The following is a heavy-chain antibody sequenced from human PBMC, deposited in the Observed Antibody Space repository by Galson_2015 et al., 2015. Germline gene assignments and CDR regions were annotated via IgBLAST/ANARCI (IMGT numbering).Heavy chain of an antibody. D-gene: IGHD6-6*01. CDR3: ARQRYSSSSIAGNYYYGMDV. V-gene: IGHV5-51*01. CDR2: IYPGDSDT. J-gene: IGHJ6*02. Sequence: QSGAEVKKPGESLKISCKGSGYSFTSYWIGWVRQMPGKGLEWMGIIYPGDSDTRYSPSFQGQVTISADKSISTAYLQWSSLKASDTAMYYCARQRYSSSSIAGNYYYGMDVWGQGTTVTVSS. CDR1: GYSFTSYW.